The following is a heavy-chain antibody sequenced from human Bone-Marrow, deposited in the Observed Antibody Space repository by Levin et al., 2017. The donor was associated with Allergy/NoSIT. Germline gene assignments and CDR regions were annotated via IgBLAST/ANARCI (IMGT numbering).Heavy chain of an antibody. CDR2: ITAGGSYT. D-gene: IGHD2-8*01. J-gene: IGHJ4*02. Sequence: GGSLRLSCAASGFTFSDYYMTWIRQAPGKGLEWVAYITAGGSYTSNADSVQGRFTVSRDNAKNSLYLQMNSLRGDDTAVYYCARVLPGTRGLDEWGQGTLVTVSS. CDR3: ARVLPGTRGLDE. V-gene: IGHV3-11*06. CDR1: GFTFSDYY.